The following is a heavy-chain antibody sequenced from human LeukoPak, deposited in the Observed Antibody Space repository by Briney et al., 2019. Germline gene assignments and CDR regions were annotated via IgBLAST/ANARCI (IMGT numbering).Heavy chain of an antibody. J-gene: IGHJ4*02. CDR1: GYTFTSYG. CDR3: ARGGGYSYGTIRGDFDY. CDR2: ISTYNGNT. D-gene: IGHD5-18*01. V-gene: IGHV1-18*01. Sequence: ASVTVSCKASGYTFTSYGISWVRQAPGQGLEWMGWISTYNGNTNYAQKLQGRVTITTDTSTSTAYMELRSLRSDDTALYYCARGGGYSYGTIRGDFDYWGQRTLVTVSS.